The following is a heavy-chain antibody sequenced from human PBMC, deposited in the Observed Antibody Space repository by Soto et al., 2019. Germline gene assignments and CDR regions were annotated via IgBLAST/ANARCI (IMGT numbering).Heavy chain of an antibody. CDR3: ARSDGRY. J-gene: IGHJ4*02. V-gene: IGHV4-59*01. Sequence: QVQLQESGPGLVKPSETLSLTCTVSGGSISSYYWSWIRQPPGKGLEWIGYIYYSGSTNYNPSLKSRVTISVDTSKNQFSLKLRSVTAADPAVYYCARSDGRYWGQGTLVTVSS. CDR2: IYYSGST. CDR1: GGSISSYY.